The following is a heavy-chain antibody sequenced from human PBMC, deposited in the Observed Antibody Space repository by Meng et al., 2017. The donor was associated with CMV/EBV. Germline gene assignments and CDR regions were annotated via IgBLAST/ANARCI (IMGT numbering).Heavy chain of an antibody. V-gene: IGHV3-53*01. CDR2: IYSGGST. D-gene: IGHD2-2*01. Sequence: ETLSLTCAASGFTVSSNYMSWVRQAPGKGLEWVSVIYSGGSTYYADSVKGRFTISRDNSKNTLYLQMNSLRAEDTAVYYCARERAVVVPAATLDYGMDVWGQGTTVTVSS. CDR1: GFTVSSNY. CDR3: ARERAVVVPAATLDYGMDV. J-gene: IGHJ6*02.